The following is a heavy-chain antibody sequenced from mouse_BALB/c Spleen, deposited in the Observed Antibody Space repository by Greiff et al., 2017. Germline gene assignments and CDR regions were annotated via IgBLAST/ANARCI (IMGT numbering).Heavy chain of an antibody. CDR2: ISYDGSN. D-gene: IGHD1-1*01. CDR3: AGYFYGSSHWYFDV. Sequence: EVKLVESGPGLVKPSQSLSLTCSVTGYSITSGYYWNWIRQFPGNKLEWMGYISYDGSNNYNPSLKNRISITRDTSKNQFFLKLNSVTTEDTATYYCAGYFYGSSHWYFDVWGAGTTVTVSS. V-gene: IGHV3-6*02. J-gene: IGHJ1*01. CDR1: GYSITSGYY.